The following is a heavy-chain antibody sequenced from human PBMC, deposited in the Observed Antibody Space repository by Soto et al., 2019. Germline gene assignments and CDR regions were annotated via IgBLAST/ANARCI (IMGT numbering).Heavy chain of an antibody. CDR3: AILDCGDYYYGMDV. Sequence: GGSLRLSCAASGFTFSSYAMHWVRQAPGKGLEWVAVISYDGSNKYYADSVKGRFTISRDNSKNTLYLQMNSLRAEDTAVYYCAILDCGDYYYGMDVWGQGTTVTVSS. V-gene: IGHV3-30-3*01. CDR1: GFTFSSYA. D-gene: IGHD4-17*01. J-gene: IGHJ6*02. CDR2: ISYDGSNK.